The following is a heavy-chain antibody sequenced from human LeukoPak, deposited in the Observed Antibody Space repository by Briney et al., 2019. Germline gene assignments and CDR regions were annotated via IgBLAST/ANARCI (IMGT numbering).Heavy chain of an antibody. D-gene: IGHD2-21*01. J-gene: IGHJ1*01. CDR2: ITPLFGTA. CDR1: GGTFSNYA. V-gene: IGHV1-69*01. CDR3: ARDSSEFRSLIPH. Sequence: SVKVSCKASGGTFSNYAISWVRQAPGQGLEWMGGITPLFGTAKYAQKFQGRVTITADESTSTAYMELSSLRSEDTAVYYCARDSSEFRSLIPHWGQGTLVTVSS.